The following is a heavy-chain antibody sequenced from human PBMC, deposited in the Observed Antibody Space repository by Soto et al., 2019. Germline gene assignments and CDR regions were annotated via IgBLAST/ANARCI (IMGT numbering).Heavy chain of an antibody. V-gene: IGHV1-69*01. CDR2: IIPIFGTA. Sequence: QVQLVQSGAEVKKPGSSVKVSCKAPGGTFSSYAISWVRQAPGQGLEWMGGIIPIFGTANYAQKFQGRVTITADESTSTGYIELSSLRSEDTAVYYCARSQCGSGSLAIYYYYYYGMDVWGQGTTVTVSS. CDR3: ARSQCGSGSLAIYYYYYYGMDV. D-gene: IGHD2-21*01. J-gene: IGHJ6*02. CDR1: GGTFSSYA.